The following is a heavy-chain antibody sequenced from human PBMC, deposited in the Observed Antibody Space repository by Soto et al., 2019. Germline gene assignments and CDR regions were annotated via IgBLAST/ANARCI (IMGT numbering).Heavy chain of an antibody. CDR2: IIPIFGTA. J-gene: IGHJ4*02. CDR3: ARAVGGYSYGPGNY. CDR1: GGTFSRYA. V-gene: IGHV1-69*06. D-gene: IGHD5-18*01. Sequence: QVQLVQSGAEVKKPGSSVKVSCKASGGTFSRYAISWVRQAPGQGLEWMGGIIPIFGTANYAQKFQGRVTITADKSTSTVYMELSSLISEDTAVYYCARAVGGYSYGPGNYWGQGTLVTVSS.